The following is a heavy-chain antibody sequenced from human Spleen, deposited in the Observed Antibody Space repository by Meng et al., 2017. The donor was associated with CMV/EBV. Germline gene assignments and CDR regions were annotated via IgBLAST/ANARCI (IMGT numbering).Heavy chain of an antibody. D-gene: IGHD6-6*01. V-gene: IGHV4-39*07. Sequence: SETLSLTCTVSGGSVSSGSYYWSWIRQPPGKGLEWIGEINHSGSTNYNPSLKSRVTISVDTSKNQFSLKLSSVTAADTAVYYCEGWSSSSVDYYYGMDVWGQGTTVTVSS. CDR1: GGSVSSGSYY. CDR2: INHSGST. J-gene: IGHJ6*02. CDR3: EGWSSSSVDYYYGMDV.